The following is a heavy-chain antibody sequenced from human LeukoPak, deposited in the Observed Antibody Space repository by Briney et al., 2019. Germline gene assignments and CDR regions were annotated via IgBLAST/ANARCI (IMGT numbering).Heavy chain of an antibody. CDR3: ARASSSPPDY. CDR1: GYTLTELS. V-gene: IGHV1-46*01. CDR2: INPSGGST. Sequence: GASVKVSCKVSGYTLTELSMHWVRQAPGQGLEWMGIINPSGGSTSYAQKFQGKVTMTRDTSTSTVYMELSGLRSEDTAVYYCARASSSPPDYWGQGTLVTVSS. J-gene: IGHJ4*02. D-gene: IGHD6-6*01.